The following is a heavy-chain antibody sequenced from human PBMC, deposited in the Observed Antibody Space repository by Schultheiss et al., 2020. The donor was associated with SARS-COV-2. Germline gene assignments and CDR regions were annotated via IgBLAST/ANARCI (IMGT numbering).Heavy chain of an antibody. CDR3: ARDPYDSSGYYFDY. J-gene: IGHJ4*02. CDR2: ISGSGAST. Sequence: GGSLRLSCAASGFTFSSYAMSWVRQAPGKGLEWVSAISGSGASTYHADSVKGRFTISRDNSKNTLYLQMNSLRAEDTAVYYCARDPYDSSGYYFDYWGQGTIVIVAS. CDR1: GFTFSSYA. V-gene: IGHV3-23*01. D-gene: IGHD3-22*01.